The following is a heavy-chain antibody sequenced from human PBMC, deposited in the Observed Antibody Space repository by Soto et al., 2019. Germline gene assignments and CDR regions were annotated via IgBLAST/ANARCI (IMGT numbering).Heavy chain of an antibody. CDR2: ISYDGSNK. Sequence: GGSLRLSCAASGFTFSSYAMHWVRQAPGKGLEWVAVISYDGSNKYYADSVKGRFTISRDNSKITLYLQMHSLRAEDTAVYYCARGPSSLTRFDYWGQGTLVTVSS. CDR3: ARGPSSLTRFDY. J-gene: IGHJ4*02. CDR1: GFTFSSYA. D-gene: IGHD2-2*01. V-gene: IGHV3-30-3*01.